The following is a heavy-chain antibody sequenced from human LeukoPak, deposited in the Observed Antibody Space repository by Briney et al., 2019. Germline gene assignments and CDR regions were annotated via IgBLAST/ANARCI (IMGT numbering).Heavy chain of an antibody. CDR1: GGSFSSTSDY. Sequence: SETLSLTCTVSGGSFSSTSDYWVWIRQSPGRGLEWVGTISYSGSTYYNASLKSRVTISVDTSKNQFSLKLSSVTAADTAIYYCAKQAVILPAGMEGPSFVPWGQGALVAVSS. D-gene: IGHD2-2*01. CDR2: ISYSGST. V-gene: IGHV4-39*01. J-gene: IGHJ5*02. CDR3: AKQAVILPAGMEGPSFVP.